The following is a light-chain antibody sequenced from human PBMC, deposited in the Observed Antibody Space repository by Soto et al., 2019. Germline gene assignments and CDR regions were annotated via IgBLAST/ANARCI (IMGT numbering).Light chain of an antibody. Sequence: EIVLTQSPGTLSLSPGERATLSCRASQSVDSKYLAWYQQKPGQAPRILIFAASSRATGIPDRLSGSGSGTDFTLSISRLEPGDFAVYYCQQYGYSSWTFGQGTKVVIK. CDR1: QSVDSKY. J-gene: IGKJ1*01. V-gene: IGKV3-20*01. CDR2: AAS. CDR3: QQYGYSSWT.